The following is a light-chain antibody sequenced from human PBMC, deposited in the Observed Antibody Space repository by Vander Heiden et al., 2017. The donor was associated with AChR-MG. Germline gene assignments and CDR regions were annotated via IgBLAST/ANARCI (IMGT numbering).Light chain of an antibody. Sequence: QTALTQPASVSGSPGPSTTVSCTGTSSDVGDSNYGSWYQQHPGKARQLMIYDVSNRATGVSNRFSGSKSGNTASLTISGRQAEDEADYYCSLYTISTTVIFGGGTKLTVL. J-gene: IGLJ2*01. V-gene: IGLV2-14*01. CDR2: DVS. CDR3: SLYTISTTVI. CDR1: SSDVGDSNY.